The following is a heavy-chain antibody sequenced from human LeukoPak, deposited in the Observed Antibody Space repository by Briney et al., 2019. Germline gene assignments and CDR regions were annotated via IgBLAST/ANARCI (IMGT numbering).Heavy chain of an antibody. CDR1: GFTFSSYE. D-gene: IGHD4-23*01. J-gene: IGHJ4*02. CDR3: AKDILGWSFDY. V-gene: IGHV3-23*01. CDR2: IGSDGRT. Sequence: GGSLRLSCAASGFTFSSYEMNWVRQAPGKGPEWVSGIGSDGRTHYADSVKGRFTISRDNSKNTVYLQMNSLRAEDTALYYCAKDILGWSFDYWGQGTLVTVSS.